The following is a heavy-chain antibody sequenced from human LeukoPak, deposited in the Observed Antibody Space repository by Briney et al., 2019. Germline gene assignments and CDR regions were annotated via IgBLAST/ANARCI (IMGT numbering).Heavy chain of an antibody. Sequence: ASVKVSCTASGYTFTSYGISWVRQAPGQGLEWMGWISAYNGNTNYAQKLQGRVTMTTDTSTSTAYMELRSLRSDDTAVYYCAREDPNAGDYEYYFDYWGQGTLVTVSS. CDR2: ISAYNGNT. J-gene: IGHJ4*02. D-gene: IGHD4-17*01. CDR3: AREDPNAGDYEYYFDY. V-gene: IGHV1-18*01. CDR1: GYTFTSYG.